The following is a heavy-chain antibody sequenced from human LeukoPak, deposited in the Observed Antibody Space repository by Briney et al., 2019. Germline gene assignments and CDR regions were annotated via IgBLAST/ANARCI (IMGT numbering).Heavy chain of an antibody. J-gene: IGHJ6*03. CDR1: GGSFSGYY. CDR2: INHSGST. Sequence: SETLSLTCAVYGGSFSGYYWSWIRQPPGKGLEWIGEINHSGSTNYNPSLKSRVTISVDTSKNQFSLKLSSVTAADTAVYYCARKSYGDYSYYYYYYMDVWGKGTTVTISS. D-gene: IGHD4-17*01. CDR3: ARKSYGDYSYYYYYYMDV. V-gene: IGHV4-34*01.